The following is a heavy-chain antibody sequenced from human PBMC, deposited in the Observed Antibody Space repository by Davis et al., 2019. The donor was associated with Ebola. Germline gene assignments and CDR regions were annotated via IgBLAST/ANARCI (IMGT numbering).Heavy chain of an antibody. CDR2: IYHSRST. CDR3: ARGQDASFDY. D-gene: IGHD5-24*01. CDR1: GGSISSSHW. J-gene: IGHJ4*02. Sequence: SETLSLTCDVSGGSISSSHWWTWVRPSPGKRLEWIGEIYHSRSTNYNPSLKSRVTMSVEKSTNRFSLRLTPVIGADTAVYYCARGQDASFDYWGQGAPVTVSS. V-gene: IGHV4-4*02.